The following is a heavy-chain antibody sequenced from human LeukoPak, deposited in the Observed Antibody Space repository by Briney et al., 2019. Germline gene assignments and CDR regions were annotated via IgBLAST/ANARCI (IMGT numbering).Heavy chain of an antibody. J-gene: IGHJ3*02. CDR3: ARAHWAAGAFDI. D-gene: IGHD7-27*01. Sequence: GASVKVSCKASGYTFTGYYMHWVRQAPGQGLEWMGWINPNSGGTNYAQKFQGRVTMTRDTSINTAYMELSRLRSDDTAVYYCARAHWAAGAFDIWGQGTMVTVSS. CDR1: GYTFTGYY. V-gene: IGHV1-2*02. CDR2: INPNSGGT.